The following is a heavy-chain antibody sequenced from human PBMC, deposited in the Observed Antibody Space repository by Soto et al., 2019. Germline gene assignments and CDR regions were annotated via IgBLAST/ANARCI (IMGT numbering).Heavy chain of an antibody. CDR3: ATSYGSGYRAFDY. CDR2: INPILTMS. V-gene: IGHV1-69*02. D-gene: IGHD3-10*01. J-gene: IGHJ4*02. CDR1: GDTFTFYS. Sequence: QVQLVQSGAEVKKPGSSVRVSCKTSGDTFTFYSINWVRQAPGLGLEWMGRINPILTMSNYAQRFQGGVTMTADKSTRTAYMELSSLRSEDTAMYYCATSYGSGYRAFDYWGQGALVTVSS.